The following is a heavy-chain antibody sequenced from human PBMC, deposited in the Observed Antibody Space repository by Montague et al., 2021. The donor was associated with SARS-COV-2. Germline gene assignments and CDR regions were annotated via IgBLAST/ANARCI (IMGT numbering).Heavy chain of an antibody. CDR3: ATQEDPSGWIPGPFDF. D-gene: IGHD6-19*01. J-gene: IGHJ4*02. Sequence: SETLSLTCTVSGGSISSSSYYWACIRQPPGKGLEWIGSINYRGSTYYNPSLKSRVFISVDTSKNQLSLTLTSVTAADKAVYYCATQEDPSGWIPGPFDFWGQGTLLSVSS. CDR1: GGSISSSSYY. CDR2: INYRGST. V-gene: IGHV4-39*01.